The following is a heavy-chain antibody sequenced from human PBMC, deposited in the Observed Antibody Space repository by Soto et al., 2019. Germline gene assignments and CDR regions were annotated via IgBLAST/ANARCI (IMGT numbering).Heavy chain of an antibody. CDR2: IYYSGST. V-gene: IGHV4-31*03. Sequence: QVQLQESGPGLVKPSQTLSLTCTVSGGSISSGGYYWSWIRQHPGKGLEWIGYIYYSGSTYYNPSLKSRVTLTIGTSKNQFFLKLSPVTAADTAVYYCAGDPASPNYYYYGMDVWGQGTTVTVSS. CDR1: GGSISSGGYY. CDR3: AGDPASPNYYYYGMDV. J-gene: IGHJ6*02. D-gene: IGHD2-15*01.